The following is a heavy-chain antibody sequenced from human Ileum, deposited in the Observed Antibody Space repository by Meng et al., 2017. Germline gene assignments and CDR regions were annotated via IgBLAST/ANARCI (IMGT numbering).Heavy chain of an antibody. CDR2: MNPRNGDT. V-gene: IGHV1-8*01. Sequence: ASVKVSCKASRNTFITHDINWVRQATGQGLEWMGWMNPRNGDTGFAPKFQGRLTMTRNTSTLTAYMDLSGLIYEDTAVYYCARGRALDSWGQGILVTVSS. CDR1: RNTFITHD. J-gene: IGHJ4*02. CDR3: ARGRALDS.